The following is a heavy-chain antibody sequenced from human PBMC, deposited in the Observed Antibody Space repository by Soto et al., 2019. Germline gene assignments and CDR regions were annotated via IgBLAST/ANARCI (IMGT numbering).Heavy chain of an antibody. CDR3: ARDEGVASGN. Sequence: ASVKVSCKASGYTFTSYYMHWVRQAPGQGLEWMGIINPSGGSTSYAQKFQDRVTLTRDTSASTAYMEVSSLTPEDTAVYYCARDEGVASGNWGQGTLVTVSS. D-gene: IGHD5-12*01. CDR1: GYTFTSYY. J-gene: IGHJ4*02. CDR2: INPSGGST. V-gene: IGHV1-46*01.